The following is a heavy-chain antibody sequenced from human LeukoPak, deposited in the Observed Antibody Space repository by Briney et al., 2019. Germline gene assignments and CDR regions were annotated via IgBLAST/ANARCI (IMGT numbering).Heavy chain of an antibody. D-gene: IGHD3-9*01. CDR1: GGSISSSSYY. J-gene: IGHJ4*02. CDR3: ARGRKNYDILTGYYFYFDY. Sequence: SETLSLTCTVSGGSISSSSYYWSWIRQPPGTGLEWIGEINHSGSTNYNPSLKSRVTISVDTSKNQFSLKLSSVTAADTAVYYCARGRKNYDILTGYYFYFDYWGQGTLVTVSS. V-gene: IGHV4-39*07. CDR2: INHSGST.